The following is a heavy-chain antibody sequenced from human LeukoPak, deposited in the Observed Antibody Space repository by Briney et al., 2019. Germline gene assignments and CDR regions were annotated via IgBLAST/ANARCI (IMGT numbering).Heavy chain of an antibody. CDR2: TYNWSKWYN. V-gene: IGHV6-1*01. CDR3: TREAVWGTSDY. D-gene: IGHD3-16*01. CDR1: GDGGSSNSAG. Sequence: SQTLSLTCVISGDGGSSNSAGWNWSRHSPSRGFEWLGMTYNWSKWYNDYAVSVKSRITINPDTSRNQFSLQLNSVTPADTAVYYCTREAVWGTSDYWAQGTLVTVSS. J-gene: IGHJ4*02.